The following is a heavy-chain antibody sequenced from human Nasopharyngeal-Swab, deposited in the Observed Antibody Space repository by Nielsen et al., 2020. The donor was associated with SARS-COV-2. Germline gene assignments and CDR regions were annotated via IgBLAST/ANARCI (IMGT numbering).Heavy chain of an antibody. CDR3: ARVGRYYDYVWGSYRYQNTYFDY. Sequence: SETLSLTCAVYGGSFSGYYWSWIRQPPGKGLEWIGEINHSGSTNYNPSLKSRVTISVDTPKNQFSLKLSSVTAADTAVYYCARVGRYYDYVWGSYRYQNTYFDYWGQGTLVTVSS. J-gene: IGHJ4*02. CDR2: INHSGST. CDR1: GGSFSGYY. D-gene: IGHD3-16*02. V-gene: IGHV4-34*01.